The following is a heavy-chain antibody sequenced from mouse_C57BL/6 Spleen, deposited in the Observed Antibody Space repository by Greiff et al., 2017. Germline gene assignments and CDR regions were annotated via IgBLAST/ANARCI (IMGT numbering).Heavy chain of an antibody. J-gene: IGHJ2*01. Sequence: QVQLQQSGAELVKPGASVKISCKASGYAFSSYWMNWVKQRPGKGLEWIGQIYPGDGDTNYNGKFKGKATLTADKSSSTAYMQLSSLTSEVSAVYFCARDYYGSSYYFDYWGQGTTLTVSS. CDR2: IYPGDGDT. D-gene: IGHD1-1*01. CDR1: GYAFSSYW. V-gene: IGHV1-80*01. CDR3: ARDYYGSSYYFDY.